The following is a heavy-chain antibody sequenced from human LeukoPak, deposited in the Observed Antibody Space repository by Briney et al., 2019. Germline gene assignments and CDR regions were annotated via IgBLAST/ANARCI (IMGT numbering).Heavy chain of an antibody. CDR2: IESNGRER. CDR3: AGGGGDCTCPAY. V-gene: IGHV3-7*01. Sequence: GGSLRLSCVASGFTFSNYYMSWVRQAPGKGLEWVATIESNGRERYNVDSVRGRFTISRDNAKSSLSLQMNTLGVEDTGVYYCAGGGGDCTCPAYWGQGNLVTVSS. J-gene: IGHJ4*02. D-gene: IGHD2-21*02. CDR1: GFTFSNYY.